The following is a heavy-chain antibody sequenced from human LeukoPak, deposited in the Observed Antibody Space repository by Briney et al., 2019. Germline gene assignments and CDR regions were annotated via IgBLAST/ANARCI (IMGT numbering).Heavy chain of an antibody. D-gene: IGHD1-14*01. Sequence: RAGSLRLSRTASGFTVSSNYMSWVRQAPGKGLEWVSISYSDSNTNYADSVKGRFTISRDTSQNTLSLQMNSLRAEDTAVYYCVRKNRDFNAAFDIWGQGTVVTVSS. CDR3: VRKNRDFNAAFDI. CDR2: SYSDSNT. J-gene: IGHJ3*02. V-gene: IGHV3-53*01. CDR1: GFTVSSNY.